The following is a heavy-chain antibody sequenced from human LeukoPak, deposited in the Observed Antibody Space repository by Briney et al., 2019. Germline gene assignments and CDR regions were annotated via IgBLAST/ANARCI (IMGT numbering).Heavy chain of an antibody. Sequence: GGSLRLSCAASGFTFSSYGMHWVRQAPGKGLEWVAFIRYDGSNKYYADSVKGRFTISRDNSKSTLYLQINSLRAEDTAVYYCAKPRYCSGGSCLEDYYYGMDVWGQGTTVTVSS. CDR1: GFTFSSYG. D-gene: IGHD2-15*01. V-gene: IGHV3-30*02. J-gene: IGHJ6*02. CDR3: AKPRYCSGGSCLEDYYYGMDV. CDR2: IRYDGSNK.